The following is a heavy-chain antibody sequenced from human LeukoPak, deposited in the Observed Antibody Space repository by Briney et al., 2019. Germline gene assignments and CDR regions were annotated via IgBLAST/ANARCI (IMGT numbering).Heavy chain of an antibody. Sequence: AAVKVSCKASGYTFTGYYMHWVRQAPGQGLEWMGWINPNSGGTNYAQKFQGRVTMTRDTSISTAYMELSRLRSDDTPVYYCARDSRFLEWLGYYFDYWGQGTLVTVSS. J-gene: IGHJ4*02. CDR2: INPNSGGT. CDR3: ARDSRFLEWLGYYFDY. V-gene: IGHV1-2*02. CDR1: GYTFTGYY. D-gene: IGHD3-3*01.